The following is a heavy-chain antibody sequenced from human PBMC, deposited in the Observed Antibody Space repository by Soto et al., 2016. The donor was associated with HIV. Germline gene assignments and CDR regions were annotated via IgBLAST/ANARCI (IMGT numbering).Heavy chain of an antibody. V-gene: IGHV3-48*04. J-gene: IGHJ4*02. CDR1: GFTFSFSSYT. CDR3: ARAVLGDSSDCANY. Sequence: EVQLVESGGGLVQPGGSLRLSCSASGFTFSFSSYTMNWVRQAPGKGLEWVSYISSSSSTIYYADSVKGRFTISRDNAKNSLYLQMNSLRAEDTAIYYCARAVLGDSSDCANYWGQGSLVTVSS. CDR2: ISSSSSTI. D-gene: IGHD6-19*01.